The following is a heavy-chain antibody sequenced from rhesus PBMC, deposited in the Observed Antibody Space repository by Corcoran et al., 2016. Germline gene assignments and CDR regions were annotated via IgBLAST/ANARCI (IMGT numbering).Heavy chain of an antibody. D-gene: IGHD3-9*01. CDR1: GYSISSGYG. V-gene: IGHV4-122*02. Sequence: QLQLQESGPGLVKPSETLSLTCAVSGYSISSGYGWSWIRQPPGKGLECIWHISNSGSTSYNPSLRSRVTLSVGTSKTQLSLKLRSVTAADTAVYYCASGRYEDDYGYYYTNGAFDFWGQGLRVTVSS. J-gene: IGHJ3*01. CDR3: ASGRYEDDYGYYYTNGAFDF. CDR2: ISNSGST.